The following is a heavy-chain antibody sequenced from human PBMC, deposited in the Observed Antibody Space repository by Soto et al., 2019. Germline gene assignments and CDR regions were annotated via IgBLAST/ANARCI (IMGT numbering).Heavy chain of an antibody. Sequence: QVQLQHWGAGLLKPSETLSLTCAVSGGSFSGHYWSWIRQPPGKGLEWIGELNHSGSTNYNPSLKSRVTISVDTSKNQFSLKLSSVTAADTAVYFCARVGALGSSSCFDYWGPGTLVTVSS. J-gene: IGHJ4*02. CDR1: GGSFSGHY. V-gene: IGHV4-34*01. D-gene: IGHD6-13*01. CDR3: ARVGALGSSSCFDY. CDR2: LNHSGST.